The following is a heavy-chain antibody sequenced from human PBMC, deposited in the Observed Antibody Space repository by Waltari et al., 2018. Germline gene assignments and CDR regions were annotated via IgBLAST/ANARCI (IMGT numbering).Heavy chain of an antibody. CDR1: GYSISRGYY. Sequence: QVQLQESGPGLVKPSETLSLSCAVSGYSISRGYYWGWIRQPPGKGLEWIGSIYHSGGTYYNPSLKSRVTIAVDTSKNQFSLKLSSVTAADTAVYYCASPIFGVVNTGGPFDYWGQGTLVTVSS. D-gene: IGHD3-3*01. J-gene: IGHJ4*02. V-gene: IGHV4-38-2*01. CDR2: IYHSGGT. CDR3: ASPIFGVVNTGGPFDY.